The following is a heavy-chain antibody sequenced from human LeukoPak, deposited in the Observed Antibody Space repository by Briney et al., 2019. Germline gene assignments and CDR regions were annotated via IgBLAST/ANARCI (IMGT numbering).Heavy chain of an antibody. V-gene: IGHV4-59*01. CDR3: ARERTSGYSYYFDY. CDR1: GSSISSYY. Sequence: SETLSLTCTVAGSSISSYYWSWIRQPPGKGLEWIGYISYSGSTNYDPSLKSRVTISVDTSKNQFSLKLSSVTAADTAVYYCARERTSGYSYYFDYWGQGTLVTVSS. J-gene: IGHJ4*02. CDR2: ISYSGST. D-gene: IGHD3-22*01.